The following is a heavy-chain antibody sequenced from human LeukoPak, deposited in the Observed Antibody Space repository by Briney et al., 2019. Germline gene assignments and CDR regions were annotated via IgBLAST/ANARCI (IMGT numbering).Heavy chain of an antibody. CDR2: VSDSGGST. CDR3: AKGDGYNYDNWFDP. Sequence: GGSLRLSCAASGFTFSGYALSWVRQAPGKGLEWVSSVSDSGGSTYYADSVKGRFTISRDNSKNTLYLQMNSLRAEDTAVYYCAKGDGYNYDNWFDPWGQEPWSPSPQ. J-gene: IGHJ5*02. D-gene: IGHD5-24*01. CDR1: GFTFSGYA. V-gene: IGHV3-23*01.